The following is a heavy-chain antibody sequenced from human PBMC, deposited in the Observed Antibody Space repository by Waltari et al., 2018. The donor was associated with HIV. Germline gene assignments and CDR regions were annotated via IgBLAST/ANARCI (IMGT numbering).Heavy chain of an antibody. V-gene: IGHV4-30-4*01. D-gene: IGHD2-8*01. Sequence: QVQLQESGPGLVKPSQTQSPSCTVSGGSISSGDYYWRLARQPPGKGLEWIGYIHYSGSTYYNPSLKSRVTVSVDRSQNQFSLKLTSVTAADTAVYYCARLGGLMVYSIQYWSFDLWGRGTPITVSS. CDR3: ARLGGLMVYSIQYWSFDL. J-gene: IGHJ2*01. CDR2: IHYSGST. CDR1: GGSISSGDYY.